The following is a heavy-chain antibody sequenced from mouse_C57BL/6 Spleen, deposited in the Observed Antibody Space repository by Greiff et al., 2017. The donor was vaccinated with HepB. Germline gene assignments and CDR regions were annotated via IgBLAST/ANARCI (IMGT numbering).Heavy chain of an antibody. V-gene: IGHV1-39*01. CDR2: INPNYGTT. J-gene: IGHJ2*01. CDR1: GYSFTDYN. D-gene: IGHD1-1*01. Sequence: VQLKESGPELVKPGASVKISCKASGYSFTDYNMNWVKQSNGKSLEWIGVINPNYGTTSYNQKFKGKATLTVDQSSSTAYMQLNSLTSEDSAVYYCARRTTVVAKGDYFDYWGQGTTLTVSS. CDR3: ARRTTVVAKGDYFDY.